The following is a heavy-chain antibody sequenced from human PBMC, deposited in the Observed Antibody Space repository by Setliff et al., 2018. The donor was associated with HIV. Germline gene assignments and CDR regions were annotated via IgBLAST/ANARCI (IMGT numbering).Heavy chain of an antibody. CDR1: GFTFSNYA. Sequence: PGGSLRLSCAASGFTFSNYAMHWVRQAPGKGLEWVAVISYDGSNKYYADSVKGRFTISRDNSKNTLYLQMNSLRAEDTAVYYCARDIGGANSRWGQGTLVTVSS. D-gene: IGHD1-26*01. CDR3: ARDIGGANSR. V-gene: IGHV3-30-3*01. CDR2: ISYDGSNK. J-gene: IGHJ4*02.